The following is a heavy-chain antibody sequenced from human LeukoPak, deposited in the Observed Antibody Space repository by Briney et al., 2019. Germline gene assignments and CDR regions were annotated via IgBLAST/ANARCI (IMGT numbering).Heavy chain of an antibody. CDR2: ISSSSSYI. J-gene: IGHJ3*02. D-gene: IGHD3-9*01. V-gene: IGHV3-21*01. CDR1: GFTFSSYW. CDR3: AKSLRYFDPDAFDI. Sequence: GGSLRLSCAASGFTFSSYWMHWVRQAPGKGLEWVSSISSSSSYIYYADSVKGRFTISRDNAKNSLYLQMNSLRAEDTAVYYCAKSLRYFDPDAFDIWGQGTMVTVSS.